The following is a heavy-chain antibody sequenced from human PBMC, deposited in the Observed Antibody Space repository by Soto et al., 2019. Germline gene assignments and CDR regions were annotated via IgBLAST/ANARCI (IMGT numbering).Heavy chain of an antibody. CDR2: IYYSGST. Sequence: QVPLQESGPGLVKPSETLSLTCYVPGDSVSSGRYLWSWIRQSPAKGLEWIGNIYYSGSTNYKPSLNSRVTFARDTSTNLFSLNLRSVAAADTAVYFCARSIVGTTRYNCGSDAWGQGTSVTVSS. CDR1: GDSVSSGRYL. J-gene: IGHJ6*02. CDR3: ARSIVGTTRYNCGSDA. D-gene: IGHD1-7*01. V-gene: IGHV4-61*01.